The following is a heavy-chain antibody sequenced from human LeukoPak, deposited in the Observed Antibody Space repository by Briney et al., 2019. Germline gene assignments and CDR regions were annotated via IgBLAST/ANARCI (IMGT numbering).Heavy chain of an antibody. D-gene: IGHD3-22*01. CDR2: MYYSGST. J-gene: IGHJ4*02. CDR3: ARQYYDGSGYYPWYFDY. V-gene: IGHV4-39*01. CDR1: GGSFSSSTHY. Sequence: PSETLSLTCTVSGGSFSSSTHYWGWIRQPPGKGLEWIGSMYYSGSTYHNQSLKSRVTISVDTSKNQFSLKVTSVTAADTAVYYCARQYYDGSGYYPWYFDYWGQGTLVTVSS.